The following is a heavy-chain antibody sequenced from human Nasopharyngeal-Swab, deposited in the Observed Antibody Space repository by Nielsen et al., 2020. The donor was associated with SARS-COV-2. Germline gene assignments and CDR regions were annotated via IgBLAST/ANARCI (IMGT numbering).Heavy chain of an antibody. CDR1: GFTFSRYT. D-gene: IGHD4-17*01. V-gene: IGHV3-21*01. CDR2: ISSSSSYI. CDR3: VRSSYGDYSYYYVMDV. J-gene: IGHJ6*02. Sequence: GESLEISCAASGFTFSRYTMNWVRQAPGMGMEWVSYISSSSSYIYYADSLQGRFTISRENAKNSLSLQMSSLRAEDTAVYYCVRSSYGDYSYYYVMDVWCQGTTVTVSS.